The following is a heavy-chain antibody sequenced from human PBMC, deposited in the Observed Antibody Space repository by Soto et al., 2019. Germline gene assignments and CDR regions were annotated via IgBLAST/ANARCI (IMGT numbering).Heavy chain of an antibody. CDR1: GFTFSSYG. CDR2: IWYDGSNK. Sequence: GGSLRLSCAASGFTFSSYGMHWVRQAPGKGLEWVAVIWYDGSNKYYADSVKGRFTISRDNSKNTLYLQMNRLRAEDTAVYYGASGGLYDILTGYYYWGQGTLVTVSS. V-gene: IGHV3-33*01. D-gene: IGHD3-9*01. J-gene: IGHJ4*02. CDR3: ASGGLYDILTGYYY.